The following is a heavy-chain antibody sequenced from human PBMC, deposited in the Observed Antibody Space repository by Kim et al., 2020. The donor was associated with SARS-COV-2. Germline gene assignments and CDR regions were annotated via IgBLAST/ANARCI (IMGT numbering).Heavy chain of an antibody. CDR3: ANGSGSGSYYPVWY. J-gene: IGHJ4*02. CDR1: GFTFSSYG. V-gene: IGHV3-30*18. CDR2: ISYDGSNK. Sequence: GGSLRLSCAASGFTFSSYGMHWVRQAPGKGLEWVAVISYDGSNKYYADSVKGRFTISRDNSKNTLYLQMNSLRAEDTAVYYCANGSGSGSYYPVWYWGQGTLVTVSS. D-gene: IGHD3-10*01.